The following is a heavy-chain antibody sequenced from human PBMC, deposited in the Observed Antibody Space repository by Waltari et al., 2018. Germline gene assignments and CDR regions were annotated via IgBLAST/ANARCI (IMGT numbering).Heavy chain of an antibody. CDR1: GYSIRSGSY. CDR2: NYHSGST. CDR3: ARSLSKSIADD. Sequence: VQLQRSGHGRVKHSEPLSLTCAVSGYSIRSGSYLGGIRQPPGKGLECMGSNYHSGSTYYYPSRKSRVTIAVDTSKNQFALKLSSVTAADTAVYYWARSLSKSIADDWCQGTLVTVSS. J-gene: IGHJ4*02. V-gene: IGHV4-38-2*01. D-gene: IGHD6-6*01.